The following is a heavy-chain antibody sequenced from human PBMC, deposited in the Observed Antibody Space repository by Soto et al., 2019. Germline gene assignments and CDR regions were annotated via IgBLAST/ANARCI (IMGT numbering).Heavy chain of an antibody. J-gene: IGHJ4*02. Sequence: SETLSLTCTVSGGSISSGGYYWSWIRQHPGKGLEWIGYIYYSGSTYYNPSLKSRVTISVDTSKNQFSLKLSSVTAADTAVYYCASRRGYSGYGPREGVDYWGQGTLITVSS. V-gene: IGHV4-31*03. D-gene: IGHD5-12*01. CDR2: IYYSGST. CDR3: ASRRGYSGYGPREGVDY. CDR1: GGSISSGGYY.